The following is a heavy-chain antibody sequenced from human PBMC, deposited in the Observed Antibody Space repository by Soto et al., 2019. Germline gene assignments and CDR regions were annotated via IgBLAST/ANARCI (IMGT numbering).Heavy chain of an antibody. CDR2: IKQDGSEK. Sequence: PGGSLRLSCAASGFTFSSYWMSWVRQAPGKGLEWVANIKQDGSEKYYVDSVKGRFTVSRDNAKNSLYLQMNSLRAEDTAVYYCARLHRSRSYYYVPDYWGQGTLVTVSS. CDR3: ARLHRSRSYYYVPDY. J-gene: IGHJ4*02. CDR1: GFTFSSYW. D-gene: IGHD3-10*02. V-gene: IGHV3-7*01.